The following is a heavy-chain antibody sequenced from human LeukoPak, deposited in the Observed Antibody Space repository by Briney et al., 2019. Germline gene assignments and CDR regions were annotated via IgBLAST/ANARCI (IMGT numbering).Heavy chain of an antibody. Sequence: GGSLRLSCAASGFTFSSYAMSWVRQAPGKGLEWVSVITDSGISTYYTDSVKGRFTISRDNAKNTLYLQMDSLRDEDTAVYYCARVAYGSSWYADYWGQGTQVTVSS. CDR1: GFTFSSYA. CDR2: ITDSGIST. D-gene: IGHD6-13*01. V-gene: IGHV3-23*01. J-gene: IGHJ4*02. CDR3: ARVAYGSSWYADY.